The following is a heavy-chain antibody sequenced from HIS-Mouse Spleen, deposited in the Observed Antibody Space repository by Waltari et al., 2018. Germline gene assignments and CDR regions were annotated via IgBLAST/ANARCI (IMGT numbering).Heavy chain of an antibody. D-gene: IGHD6-13*01. J-gene: IGHJ2*01. CDR2: IYYRGRT. V-gene: IGHV4-39*07. CDR1: GGSISSSSYY. CDR3: AREIPYSSSWYDWYFDL. Sequence: QLQLQESGPGLVKPSETLSLTCTVSGGSISSSSYYWGWIRQPPGKGLEWIGSIYYRGRTYHNPSRKSRVTISVDTSKNPFSLKLGSVTAADTAVYYCAREIPYSSSWYDWYFDLWGRGTLVTVSS.